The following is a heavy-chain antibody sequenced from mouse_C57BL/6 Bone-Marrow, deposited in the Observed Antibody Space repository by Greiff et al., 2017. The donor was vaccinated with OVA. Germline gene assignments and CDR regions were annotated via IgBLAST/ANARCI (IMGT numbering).Heavy chain of an antibody. D-gene: IGHD1-1*01. J-gene: IGHJ3*01. CDR3: ARYYGSDAY. CDR2: IDPSDSYT. Sequence: QVQLQQPGAELVKPGASVKLSCKASGYTFTSYWMQWVKQRPGQGLEWIGEIDPSDSYTNYNQKFKGKATLTVDTSSSTAYMQLSSLTSEDSAVYYCARYYGSDAYWGQGTLVTVSA. CDR1: GYTFTSYW. V-gene: IGHV1-50*01.